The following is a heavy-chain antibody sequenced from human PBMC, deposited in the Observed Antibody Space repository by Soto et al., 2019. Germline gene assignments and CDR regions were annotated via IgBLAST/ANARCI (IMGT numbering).Heavy chain of an antibody. Sequence: EVQLLESGGGLVQPGGSLRLSCAASGFTFSSYAMSWVRQAPGKGLEWVSVISGSGDSTYYADSVRGRFTISRDNSKNTLYLQMKSLRAEDTAVYYCAKDRDGAAAGPTNFYGMDVWGQGTTVTVSS. CDR3: AKDRDGAAAGPTNFYGMDV. CDR2: ISGSGDST. J-gene: IGHJ6*02. V-gene: IGHV3-23*01. D-gene: IGHD6-13*01. CDR1: GFTFSSYA.